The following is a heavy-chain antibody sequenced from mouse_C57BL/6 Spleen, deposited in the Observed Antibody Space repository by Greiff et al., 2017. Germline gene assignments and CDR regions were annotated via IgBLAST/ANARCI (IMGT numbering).Heavy chain of an antibody. V-gene: IGHV14-4*01. J-gene: IGHJ2*01. Sequence: VQLQQSGAELVRPGASVKLSCTASGFNIKDDYMHWVKQRPEQGLEWIGWIDPENGDTEYASKFQGKATITADTSSNTAYLQLSSLTSEDTAVYYCTTRDGKGYWGQGTTLTVSS. CDR1: GFNIKDDY. D-gene: IGHD2-1*01. CDR2: IDPENGDT. CDR3: TTRDGKGY.